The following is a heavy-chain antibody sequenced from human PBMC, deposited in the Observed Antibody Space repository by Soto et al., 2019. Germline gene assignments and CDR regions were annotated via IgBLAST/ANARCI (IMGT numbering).Heavy chain of an antibody. Sequence: QVQLQESGPGLVKPSETLSLTCTVSGGSISSYYWSWIRQPPGKGLEWIGYIYYSGSTNYNPSLNSRVTTSVNTSKTHYSLKLSSVPAADTAVYYCARRYGSCFDYWGQGTLVTVSS. V-gene: IGHV4-59*08. D-gene: IGHD5-18*01. J-gene: IGHJ4*02. CDR1: GGSISSYY. CDR3: ARRYGSCFDY. CDR2: IYYSGST.